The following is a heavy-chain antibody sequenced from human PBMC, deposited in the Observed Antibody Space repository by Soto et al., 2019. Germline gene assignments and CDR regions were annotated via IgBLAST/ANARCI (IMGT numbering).Heavy chain of an antibody. D-gene: IGHD3-10*01. V-gene: IGHV2-5*02. CDR1: VFSLSTSGVG. Sequence: QITLKESGPTLVKPTQTLTLTCTFSVFSLSTSGVGVGWIRQPPGKALEWLALIYWDDDKRYSPSLKSRLTITKDTSKNQVVLTMTNMDPVDTATYYCAHRPGFGELFEDAFDIWGQGTMVTVSS. J-gene: IGHJ3*02. CDR2: IYWDDDK. CDR3: AHRPGFGELFEDAFDI.